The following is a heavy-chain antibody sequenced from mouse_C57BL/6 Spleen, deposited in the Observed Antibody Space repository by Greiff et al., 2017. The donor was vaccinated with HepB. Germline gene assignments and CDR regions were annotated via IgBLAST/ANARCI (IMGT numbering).Heavy chain of an antibody. J-gene: IGHJ4*01. CDR2: INPSSGYT. CDR1: GYTFTSYT. D-gene: IGHD2-10*01. V-gene: IGHV1-4*01. CDR3: ARRGLLRTEAMDY. Sequence: VQLQQSGAELARPGASVKMSCKASGYTFTSYTMHWVKQRPGQGLEWIGYINPSSGYTKYNQKFKDKATLTADKSSSTAYMQLSSLTSEDSAVYYCARRGLLRTEAMDYWGQGTSVTVSS.